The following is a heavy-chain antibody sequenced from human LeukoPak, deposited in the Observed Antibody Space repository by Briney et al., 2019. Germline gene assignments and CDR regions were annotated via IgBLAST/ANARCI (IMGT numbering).Heavy chain of an antibody. CDR3: TSLTPGIVGASSVSY. CDR1: GFNLTDYW. J-gene: IGHJ4*02. D-gene: IGHD1-26*01. V-gene: IGHV3-30*01. Sequence: GGSLRLSCAASGFNLTDYWMSWVRQAPGKGLEWVAVISYDGSNKYYADSVEGRFTLSRDSSKNTLYLQMNSLRAEDTAVYYCTSLTPGIVGASSVSYWGQGTLVAVSS. CDR2: ISYDGSNK.